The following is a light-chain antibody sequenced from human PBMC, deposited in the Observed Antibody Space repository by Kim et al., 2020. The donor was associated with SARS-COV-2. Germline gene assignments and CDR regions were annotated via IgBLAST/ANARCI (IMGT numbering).Light chain of an antibody. V-gene: IGKV1D-16*01. Sequence: ASIGDRITITGRASQDVGNWLAWYQHMPGKAPKSLIYGASSLQSGVPARFSGSGSGTDFTLTISSLQPEDLGTYYCQQYNAYPLTFGGGTKVDIK. CDR1: QDVGNW. J-gene: IGKJ4*01. CDR3: QQYNAYPLT. CDR2: GAS.